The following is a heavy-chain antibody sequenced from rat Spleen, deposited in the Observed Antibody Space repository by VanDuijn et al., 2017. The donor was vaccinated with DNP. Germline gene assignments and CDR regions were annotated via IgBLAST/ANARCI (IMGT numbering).Heavy chain of an antibody. Sequence: EVQLVESGGGLVQPGRSLKLSCAASGLTFSNYAMAWVRQAPTKGLEWVASITNSGSDTKYRDSVQGRFTISRDNAKSSLYLQMNSLTSEDTATYYCASVYDDYPPYAMDVWGPGTSVTVSS. V-gene: IGHV5S23*01. CDR1: GLTFSNYA. J-gene: IGHJ4*01. CDR2: ITNSGSDT. CDR3: ASVYDDYPPYAMDV. D-gene: IGHD1-12*03.